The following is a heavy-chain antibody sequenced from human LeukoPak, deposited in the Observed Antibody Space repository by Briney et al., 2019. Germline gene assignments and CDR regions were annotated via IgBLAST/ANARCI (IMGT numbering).Heavy chain of an antibody. CDR2: ISSSSSYI. Sequence: GGSLRLSCVASGFTFSSYSMNWVRQAPGKGLEWVSSISSSSSYIYYADSVKGRFTISRDNAKNSLYLQMNSLRAEDTAVYYCAKDPPYYYDSSGYSPFDYWGQGTLVTVSS. CDR1: GFTFSSYS. CDR3: AKDPPYYYDSSGYSPFDY. J-gene: IGHJ4*02. V-gene: IGHV3-21*04. D-gene: IGHD3-22*01.